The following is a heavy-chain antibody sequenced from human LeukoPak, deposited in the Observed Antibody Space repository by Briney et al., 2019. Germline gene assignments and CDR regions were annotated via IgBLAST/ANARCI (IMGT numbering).Heavy chain of an antibody. CDR2: ISGSGGST. D-gene: IGHD3-3*01. CDR1: GFTFSSYA. Sequence: GGSLRLSCAASGFTFSSYAVSWVRQAPEKGLEWVSGISGSGGSTYHADSVKGRFTISRDNSKSTLYLQMNSLRAEDTAVYYCAKIGRRYDFWTGYYEEEVDYMDVWGKGTTVTVSS. J-gene: IGHJ6*03. CDR3: AKIGRRYDFWTGYYEEEVDYMDV. V-gene: IGHV3-23*01.